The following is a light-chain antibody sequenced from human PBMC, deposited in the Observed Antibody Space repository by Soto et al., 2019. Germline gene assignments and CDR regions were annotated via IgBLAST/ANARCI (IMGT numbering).Light chain of an antibody. Sequence: SYELTQPLSVSVALGQTARITCGGTNIGSKNVHWYQQKPGQAPVLVIYRDSNRPSGIPERFSGSNSGNTATLTISRAQAGDESDYYCQVWDSSTAYVVFGGGTKQTVL. V-gene: IGLV3-9*01. CDR2: RDS. CDR1: NIGSKN. J-gene: IGLJ2*01. CDR3: QVWDSSTAYVV.